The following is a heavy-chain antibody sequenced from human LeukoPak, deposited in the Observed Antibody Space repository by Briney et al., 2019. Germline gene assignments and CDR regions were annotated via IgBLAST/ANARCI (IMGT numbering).Heavy chain of an antibody. Sequence: PGGSLRLSCAASGFTFSSYAMSWVRQAPGKGLEWVSAISGSGGSTYYADSVKGRFTISRDNSKNTLYLQMNSLRAEDTAVYYCVKSRWDYGDYVPFDYWGQGTLVTVSS. CDR2: ISGSGGST. D-gene: IGHD4-17*01. CDR3: VKSRWDYGDYVPFDY. CDR1: GFTFSSYA. J-gene: IGHJ4*02. V-gene: IGHV3-23*01.